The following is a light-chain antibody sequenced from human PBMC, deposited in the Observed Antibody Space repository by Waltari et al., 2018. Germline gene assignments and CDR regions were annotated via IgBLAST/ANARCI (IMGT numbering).Light chain of an antibody. CDR1: QDISNY. V-gene: IGKV1-33*01. Sequence: DIKMTQSPSSLSASVGDRVTITCQASQDISNYLNWYQQKPGKAPKLLIYDASNLETGVPSRFSGSGSGTDFTFTISSLQPEDIATYYCQQYDNLPLRFGPGTKVDIK. CDR3: QQYDNLPLR. J-gene: IGKJ3*01. CDR2: DAS.